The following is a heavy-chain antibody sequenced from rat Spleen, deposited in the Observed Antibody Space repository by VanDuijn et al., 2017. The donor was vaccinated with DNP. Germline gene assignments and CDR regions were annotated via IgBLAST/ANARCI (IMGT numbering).Heavy chain of an antibody. Sequence: EVQLQESGPGLVKPSQSLSLTCSVTDYSITSNYWAWIRQFPGNKMEWMGYINYIGSTGHNPSLRSRISITRDTTNNQVFLQLTSVTTEDTATYYCARSPYYYTGDSMDAWGQGASVTVSS. D-gene: IGHD1-1*01. CDR3: ARSPYYYTGDSMDA. V-gene: IGHV3-1*01. CDR1: DYSITSNY. CDR2: INYIGST. J-gene: IGHJ4*01.